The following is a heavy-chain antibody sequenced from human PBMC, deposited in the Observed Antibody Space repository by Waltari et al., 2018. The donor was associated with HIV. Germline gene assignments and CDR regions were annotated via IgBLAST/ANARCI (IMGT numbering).Heavy chain of an antibody. CDR1: GFTFSSYA. V-gene: IGHV3-30*01. D-gene: IGHD4-17*01. CDR3: ASGGTTGSSRWYFDL. CDR2: ISYDGSNK. J-gene: IGHJ2*01. Sequence: QVQLVESGGGVVQPGRSLRLSCAASGFTFSSYAMHWVRQAPGKGLEWVAVISYDGSNKYYADSVKGRFTISRDNSKNTLYLQMNSLRAEDTAVHYCASGGTTGSSRWYFDLWGRGTLVTVSS.